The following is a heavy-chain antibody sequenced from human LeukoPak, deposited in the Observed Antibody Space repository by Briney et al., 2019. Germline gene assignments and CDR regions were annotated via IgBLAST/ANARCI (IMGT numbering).Heavy chain of an antibody. CDR3: ARPTYSSRGSAFDI. CDR1: GFTFSRYR. CDR2: IKEDGSEK. J-gene: IGHJ3*02. D-gene: IGHD6-13*01. Sequence: GGSLRLSCAASGFTFSRYRVNWVRQAAGKGLEWVANIKEDGSEKYCVDSVKGRFTISRDNAKNTLYLQMNSLRAEDTAVYYCARPTYSSRGSAFDIWGQGTMVTVSS. V-gene: IGHV3-7*01.